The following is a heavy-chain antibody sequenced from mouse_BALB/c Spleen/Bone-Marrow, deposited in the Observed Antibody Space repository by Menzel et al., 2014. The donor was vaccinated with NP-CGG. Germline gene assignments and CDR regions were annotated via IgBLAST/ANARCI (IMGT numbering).Heavy chain of an antibody. CDR3: ARHGGKGYAMDY. CDR2: ISSGGSYT. Sequence: EVKLVESGGGLVKPGGSLKLSCAASGFTFSSYAMSWVRQTPEKRLEWVATISSGGSYTYYPDSVEGRFTISRDNAKNTLYLQMSSLRSEDTAMYYCARHGGKGYAMDYWGQGTSVTVSS. D-gene: IGHD2-1*01. V-gene: IGHV5-9-3*01. J-gene: IGHJ4*01. CDR1: GFTFSSYA.